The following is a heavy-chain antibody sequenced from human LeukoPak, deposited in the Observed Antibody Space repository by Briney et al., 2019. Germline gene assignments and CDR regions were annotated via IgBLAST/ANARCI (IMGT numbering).Heavy chain of an antibody. J-gene: IGHJ4*02. Sequence: GGSLRLSRAASGFTFSSYGMHWVRQAPGKGLEWVAFIRYDGSNKYYADSVKGRFTISRDNSKNTLYLQMNSLRAEDTAVYYCAKDIRMITFGGVIFWGQGTLVTVSS. V-gene: IGHV3-30*02. CDR1: GFTFSSYG. CDR3: AKDIRMITFGGVIF. D-gene: IGHD3-16*02. CDR2: IRYDGSNK.